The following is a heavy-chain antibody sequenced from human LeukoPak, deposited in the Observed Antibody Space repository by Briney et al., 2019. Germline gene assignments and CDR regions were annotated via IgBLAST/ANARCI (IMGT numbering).Heavy chain of an antibody. CDR3: VRGDYSSSWLIFDY. J-gene: IGHJ4*02. CDR1: GFTFSSYA. V-gene: IGHV3-30*04. Sequence: QPGGSLRLSCAASGFTFSSYAMHWVRQAPGKGLEWVALIPYDGSNKYYADSVKGRFTVSRDNSKNTLYLQMNSLRAEDTAVYYCVRGDYSSSWLIFDYWGQGTLVTVSS. D-gene: IGHD6-13*01. CDR2: IPYDGSNK.